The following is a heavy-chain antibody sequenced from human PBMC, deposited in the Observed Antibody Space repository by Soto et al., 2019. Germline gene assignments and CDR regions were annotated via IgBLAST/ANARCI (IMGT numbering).Heavy chain of an antibody. Sequence: TLSLTCTVSGGSISSGGYYWSWIRQHPGKGLEWIGYIYYSGSTYYNPSLKSRVTISVDTSKNQFSLKLSSVTAADTAVYYCARGETYYYDSSGYFWFDPWGQGTLVTVPQ. CDR3: ARGETYYYDSSGYFWFDP. CDR1: GGSISSGGYY. V-gene: IGHV4-31*03. J-gene: IGHJ5*02. D-gene: IGHD3-22*01. CDR2: IYYSGST.